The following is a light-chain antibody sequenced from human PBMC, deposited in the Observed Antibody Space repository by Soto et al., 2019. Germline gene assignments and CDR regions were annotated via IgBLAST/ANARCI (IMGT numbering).Light chain of an antibody. J-gene: IGLJ2*01. Sequence: QAVLTQPASVSGSPGQSITISCTGTSSDLGGYNYVSWYQQHPGKAPKVMIYEVSNRPSGVSNRFSGSKSGNTASLTISGPQAEDEADYYCSSYTSSSTLVFGGGTKLTVL. CDR2: EVS. V-gene: IGLV2-14*01. CDR1: SSDLGGYNY. CDR3: SSYTSSSTLV.